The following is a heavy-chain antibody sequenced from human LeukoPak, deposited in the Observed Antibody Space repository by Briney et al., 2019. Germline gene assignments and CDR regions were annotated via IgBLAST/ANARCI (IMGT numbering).Heavy chain of an antibody. CDR2: IYYSGST. CDR1: GGSISSSSYY. J-gene: IGHJ4*02. Sequence: SETLSLTCTVSGGSISSSSYYWGWIRQPPGKGLEWIGSIYYSGSTYYNPSLKSRVTISVDTSKNQFSLKLSSVTAADTAVYYCASLPIDGGNLSHFSGYWGQGTLVTVSS. CDR3: ASLPIDGGNLSHFSGY. V-gene: IGHV4-39*01. D-gene: IGHD4-23*01.